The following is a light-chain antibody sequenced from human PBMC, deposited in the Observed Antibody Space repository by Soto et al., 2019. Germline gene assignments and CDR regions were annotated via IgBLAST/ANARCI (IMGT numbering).Light chain of an antibody. CDR1: SSDVGGYNY. V-gene: IGLV2-14*01. CDR2: EVS. CDR3: SSYTTTNTYV. Sequence: ALTQPASVSVSPGQSITISCTGTSSDVGGYNYVSWSQQHPGKAPKLMIYEVSNRPSGVSNRFSGSKSGNTASLTISGLQAEDEADYYCSSYTTTNTYVFGTGTKVTVL. J-gene: IGLJ1*01.